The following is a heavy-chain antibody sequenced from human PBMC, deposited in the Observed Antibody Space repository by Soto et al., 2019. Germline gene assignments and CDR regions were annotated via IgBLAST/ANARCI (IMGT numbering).Heavy chain of an antibody. CDR1: RRSLSGHY. V-gene: IGHV4-34*01. J-gene: IGHJ4*02. CDR3: ARCDWNYDCDY. D-gene: IGHD1-7*01. Sequence: SVTLSLPCAVYRRSLSGHYWSSIRQPPGKGLEWIGEINHSGSTDYNPSLKSRVTISVDTSKNQLSLKLSSVTAAYTAVYYCARCDWNYDCDYWGQGTLVTVSS. CDR2: INHSGST.